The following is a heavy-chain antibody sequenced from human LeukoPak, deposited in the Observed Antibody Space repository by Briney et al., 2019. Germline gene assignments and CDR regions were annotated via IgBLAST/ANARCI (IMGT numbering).Heavy chain of an antibody. CDR3: ARDPLYDY. Sequence: QPEGSLRLSCAASGFTFSSYSMNWVRQAPGKGLEWVSYISSSSSTIYYADSVKGRFTISRDNAKNSLYLQMNSLRAEDTAVYYCARDPLYDYWGQGTLVTVSS. CDR1: GFTFSSYS. V-gene: IGHV3-48*01. J-gene: IGHJ4*02. CDR2: ISSSSSTI.